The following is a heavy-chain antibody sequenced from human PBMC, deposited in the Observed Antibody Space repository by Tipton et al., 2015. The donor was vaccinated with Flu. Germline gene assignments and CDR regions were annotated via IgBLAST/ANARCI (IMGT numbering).Heavy chain of an antibody. Sequence: QVQLVQSGAEVNKPEASVKVSCKASGYTFTSYDINWVRQATGQGLEWMGWMNPNSGNTSYSKKFQGRVTMTRNTSISTAYMELSSLRSEDTAVYYCARGPRYCSGGSCYLRDPWGQGTLVTVSS. CDR2: MNPNSGNT. CDR1: GYTFTSYD. D-gene: IGHD2-15*01. CDR3: ARGPRYCSGGSCYLRDP. V-gene: IGHV1-8*01. J-gene: IGHJ5*02.